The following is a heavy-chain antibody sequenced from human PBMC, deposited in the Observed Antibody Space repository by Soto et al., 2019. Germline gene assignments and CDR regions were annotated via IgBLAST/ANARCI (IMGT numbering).Heavy chain of an antibody. CDR2: ISGSGGST. Sequence: PGGSLRLSCAASGFTFSSYAMSWVRQAPGRGLEWVSAISGSGGSTYYADSVKGRFTISRDNSKNTLYLQMNSLRAEDTAVYYCGVVITPGPFVPFDIWGQGTMVTVSS. D-gene: IGHD3-22*01. CDR3: GVVITPGPFVPFDI. V-gene: IGHV3-23*01. J-gene: IGHJ3*02. CDR1: GFTFSSYA.